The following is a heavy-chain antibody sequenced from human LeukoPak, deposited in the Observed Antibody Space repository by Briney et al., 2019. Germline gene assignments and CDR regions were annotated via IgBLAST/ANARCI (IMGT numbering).Heavy chain of an antibody. CDR2: IYYSGST. CDR3: ARESPYYYDSSGYYIFDY. Sequence: SETLSLTCTVSGGSISSYYWSWIRQPPGXXXXWIGYIYYSGSTNYNPSLKSRVTISVDTSKNQFSLKLSSVTAADTAVYYCARESPYYYDSSGYYIFDYWGQGTLVTVSS. J-gene: IGHJ4*02. CDR1: GGSISSYY. V-gene: IGHV4-59*01. D-gene: IGHD3-22*01.